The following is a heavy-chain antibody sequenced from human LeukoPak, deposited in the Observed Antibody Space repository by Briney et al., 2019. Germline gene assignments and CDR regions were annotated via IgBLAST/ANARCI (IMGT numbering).Heavy chain of an antibody. CDR3: ASSSSSLGYYYYYMDV. CDR2: IIPIFGTA. CDR1: GGSFSSEA. D-gene: IGHD6-6*01. V-gene: IGHV1-69*13. Sequence: SVKVSCKAFGGSFSSEAISWVRQAPGQGLEWMGGIIPIFGTANYAQKFQGRVTITADESTSTAYMELSSLRSEDTAVYYCASSSSSLGYYYYYMDVWGKGTTVTVSS. J-gene: IGHJ6*03.